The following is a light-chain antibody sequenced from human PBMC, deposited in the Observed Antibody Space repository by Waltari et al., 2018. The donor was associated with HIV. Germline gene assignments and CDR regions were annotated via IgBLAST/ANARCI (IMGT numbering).Light chain of an antibody. J-gene: IGLJ3*02. CDR3: QSYDSSLSGSV. Sequence: QSVLTQPPSVSGAPGQRVPISSTGSSSNIGAGYVVHWYQQLPGTAPKPLIYGNTNRPSGVPDRFSGSKSGTSASLAITGLQAEDEADYYCQSYDSSLSGSVFGGGTKLTVL. CDR1: SSNIGAGYV. V-gene: IGLV1-40*01. CDR2: GNT.